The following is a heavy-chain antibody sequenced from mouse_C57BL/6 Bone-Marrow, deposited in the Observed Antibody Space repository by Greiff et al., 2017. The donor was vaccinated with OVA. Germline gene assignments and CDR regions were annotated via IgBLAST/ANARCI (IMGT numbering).Heavy chain of an antibody. Sequence: EVKLVESGGGLVQPKGSLKLSCAASGFSFNTYAMNWVRQAPGKGLEWVARIRSKSNNYATYYADSVKDRFTISRDDSESMLYLQRNNLKTEDTAMYYSVRRSSYSYAMDYWGQGTSVTVSS. D-gene: IGHD3-1*01. CDR2: IRSKSNNYAT. CDR3: VRRSSYSYAMDY. CDR1: GFSFNTYA. V-gene: IGHV10-1*01. J-gene: IGHJ4*01.